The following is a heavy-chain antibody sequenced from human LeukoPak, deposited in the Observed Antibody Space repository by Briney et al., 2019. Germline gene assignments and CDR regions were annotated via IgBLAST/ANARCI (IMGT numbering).Heavy chain of an antibody. CDR3: ARRTYGMDV. CDR2: ISSSGSTI. J-gene: IGHJ6*02. CDR1: GFTFSSYE. V-gene: IGHV3-48*03. Sequence: GGSLRLSCAASGFTFSSYEMNWVRQAPGKALEWVSCISSSGSTIYYADSVKGRFTISRDNARNSLYLQMNSLRVEDTAVYYCARRTYGMDVWGQGTTVTVSS.